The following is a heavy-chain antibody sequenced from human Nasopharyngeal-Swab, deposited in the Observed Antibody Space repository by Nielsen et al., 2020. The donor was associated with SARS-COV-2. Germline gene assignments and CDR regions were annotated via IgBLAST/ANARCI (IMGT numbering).Heavy chain of an antibody. V-gene: IGHV5-10-1*01. CDR3: ARVKDTAMVKFLDY. CDR2: IDPSDSYT. CDR1: GYSFTGYW. D-gene: IGHD5-18*01. Sequence: SLEISWECSGYSFTGYWISWVRQMPGKGLEWMGRIDPSDSYTNYSPSFQGHVTISADKSISTAYLQWSSLKASDTAMYYCARVKDTAMVKFLDYWGQGTLVTVSS. J-gene: IGHJ4*02.